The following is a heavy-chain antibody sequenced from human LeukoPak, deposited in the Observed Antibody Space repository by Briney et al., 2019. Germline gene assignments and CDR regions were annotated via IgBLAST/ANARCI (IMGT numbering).Heavy chain of an antibody. V-gene: IGHV1-46*01. CDR1: GYTFTSYY. D-gene: IGHD4-17*01. CDR3: AAIAIDYDGGAEAFDF. CDR2: INPSGGST. Sequence: ASVKVSCKASGYTFTSYYMHWVRQAPGQGLEWMGIINPSGGSTSYAQKFQGRVTMTEDTSTDTAFLDLSSLKFEDTAVYYCAAIAIDYDGGAEAFDFWGQGTLVTVSS. J-gene: IGHJ3*01.